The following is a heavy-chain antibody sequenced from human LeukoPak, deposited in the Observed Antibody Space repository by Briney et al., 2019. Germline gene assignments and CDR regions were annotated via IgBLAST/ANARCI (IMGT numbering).Heavy chain of an antibody. CDR2: ISPSSSPI. CDR1: GFTFSSYT. CDR3: GRLAGTRYPWYLDY. V-gene: IGHV3-21*01. J-gene: IGHJ4*02. Sequence: GGSLRLSCAASGFTFSSYTMNWDRQAPGKGLEWVSSISPSSSPIYYADSVRGRFSISRDNARDSLYLQMNSLRAEDTAVYYCGRLAGTRYPWYLDYWGQGTLVTVSS. D-gene: IGHD7-27*01.